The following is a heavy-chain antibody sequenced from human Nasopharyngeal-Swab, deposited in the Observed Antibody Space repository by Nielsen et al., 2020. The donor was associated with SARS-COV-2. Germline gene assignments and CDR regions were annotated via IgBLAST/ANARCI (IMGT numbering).Heavy chain of an antibody. Sequence: SETLSLTCAVFGGSFSYYYWTWIRQPPGKELEGIGGFKYGGSSNYNPSLKSRVTMSLDTSKNQFSLELSSVTAADTAVYYCARGAPSSYWFDPWGQGTLVTVSS. V-gene: IGHV4-34*01. CDR3: ARGAPSSYWFDP. J-gene: IGHJ5*02. CDR2: FKYGGSS. CDR1: GGSFSYYY.